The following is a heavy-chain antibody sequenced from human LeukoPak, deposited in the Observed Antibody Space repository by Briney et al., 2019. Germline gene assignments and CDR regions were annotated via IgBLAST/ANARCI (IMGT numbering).Heavy chain of an antibody. V-gene: IGHV1-8*02. D-gene: IGHD6-19*01. Sequence: ASVKVSCKTSGYRFITFGINWVRQAPGQGLEWMGWMNPNSGNTGYAQKFQGRVTMTRNTSISTAYMELSSLRSEDTAVYYCASVPPGIAVGGGWGQGTLVTVSS. CDR3: ASVPPGIAVGGG. J-gene: IGHJ4*02. CDR1: GYRFITFG. CDR2: MNPNSGNT.